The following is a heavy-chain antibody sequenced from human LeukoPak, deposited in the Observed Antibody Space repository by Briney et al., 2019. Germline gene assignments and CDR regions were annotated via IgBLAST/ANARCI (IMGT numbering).Heavy chain of an antibody. CDR2: ISAYNGNT. D-gene: IGHD2-15*01. J-gene: IGHJ5*02. CDR3: ARDVVPYCSGGSCYGWFDP. Sequence: GASVKVSCKASGYTFISYGISWVRQAPGQGLEWMGWISAYNGNTNYAQKLQGRVTMTTDTSTSTAYMELRSLRSDDTAVYYCARDVVPYCSGGSCYGWFDPWGQGTLVTVSS. V-gene: IGHV1-18*01. CDR1: GYTFISYG.